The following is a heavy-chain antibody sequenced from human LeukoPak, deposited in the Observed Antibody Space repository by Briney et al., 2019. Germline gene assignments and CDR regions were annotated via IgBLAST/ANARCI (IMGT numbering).Heavy chain of an antibody. CDR2: IYYNGTT. CDR1: GGSIRYYY. D-gene: IGHD2-15*01. CDR3: ARKGGLFDY. Sequence: SETLSLTCTVSGGSIRYYYWSWIRQSPGKGLEWIGYIYYNGTTNYNPSLKSRVTISVDMSRNQFSLKMSSVTAADTAVYYCARKGGLFDYWGQGRLVTVSS. V-gene: IGHV4-59*01. J-gene: IGHJ4*02.